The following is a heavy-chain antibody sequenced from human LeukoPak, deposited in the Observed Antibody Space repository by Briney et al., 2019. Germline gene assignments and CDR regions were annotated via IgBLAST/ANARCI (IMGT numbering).Heavy chain of an antibody. V-gene: IGHV3-66*02. Sequence: GGSLRLSCAASGFTVSSNYMSWVRQAPGKGLEWVSFIYSGGSTYYADSVKGRFTISRDNSKNTLYLQMNSLRAEDTAVYYCARVGGSSRSPFDYWGQGTLVTVSS. D-gene: IGHD6-13*01. J-gene: IGHJ4*02. CDR3: ARVGGSSRSPFDY. CDR2: IYSGGST. CDR1: GFTVSSNY.